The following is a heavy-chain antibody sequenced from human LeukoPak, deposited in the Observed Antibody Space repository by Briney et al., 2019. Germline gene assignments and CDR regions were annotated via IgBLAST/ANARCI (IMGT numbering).Heavy chain of an antibody. CDR3: ARDTSKSYAFDI. CDR2: IIPIFGTA. CDR1: GGTFSSYA. V-gene: IGHV1-69*13. J-gene: IGHJ3*02. Sequence: SVKVSCKASGGTFSSYAISWVRQAPGQGLEWMGGIIPIFGTANYAQKFQGRVTITADESTSTAYMELSSLRSEDTAVYYCARDTSKSYAFDIWGQGTMVTVSS.